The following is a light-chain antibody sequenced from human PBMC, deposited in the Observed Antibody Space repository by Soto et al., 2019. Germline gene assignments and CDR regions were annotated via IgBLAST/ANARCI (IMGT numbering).Light chain of an antibody. Sequence: EIVLTQSPGTLSLSPGERATLSCRASQIVSSHHLAWYQQKPGQAPRLLFYGGSSRATGIPVRFSGSGSGTDFTLTISSLQPEDFATYYCQQLNSYLPLTFGGGTKVDIK. V-gene: IGKV3-20*01. J-gene: IGKJ4*01. CDR1: QIVSSHH. CDR3: QQLNSYLPLT. CDR2: GGS.